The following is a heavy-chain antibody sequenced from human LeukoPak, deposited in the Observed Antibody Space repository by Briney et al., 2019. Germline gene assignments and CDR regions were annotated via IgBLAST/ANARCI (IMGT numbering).Heavy chain of an antibody. CDR2: ISYDGSNK. Sequence: GGSLRLSCAASGFTFSSYGMHWVRQAPGEGLEWVAVISYDGSNKYYADSVKGRFTISRDNSKNTLYLQMNSLRAEDTAVYYCAKVLARENDILSGYPFDYWGQGTLVTVSS. V-gene: IGHV3-30*18. CDR3: AKVLARENDILSGYPFDY. D-gene: IGHD3-9*01. CDR1: GFTFSSYG. J-gene: IGHJ4*02.